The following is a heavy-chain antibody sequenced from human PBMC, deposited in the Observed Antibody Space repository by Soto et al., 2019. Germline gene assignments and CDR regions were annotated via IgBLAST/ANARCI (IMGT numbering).Heavy chain of an antibody. V-gene: IGHV3-30-3*01. CDR2: ISYDGSNK. CDR1: GFTFSSYA. CDR3: ARDRYSSAYFDY. D-gene: IGHD6-19*01. Sequence: GGSLRLSCTASGFTFSSYAMHWVRQAPGKGLEWVAVISYDGSNKYYADSVKGRFTISRDNSKNTLYLQMNSLRAEDTAVYYCARDRYSSAYFDYWGLGTLVTVSS. J-gene: IGHJ4*02.